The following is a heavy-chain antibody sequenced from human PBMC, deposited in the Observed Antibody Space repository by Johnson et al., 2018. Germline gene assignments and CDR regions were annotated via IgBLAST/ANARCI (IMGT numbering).Heavy chain of an antibody. D-gene: IGHD4-23*01. CDR1: GFTFSSAW. Sequence: EVQLVESGGGLVQPGGSLRLSCTGSGFTFSSAWMTWVRQAPGKGLEWVANIKKDESEMHYVDSVKGRFTISRDNAKNKVYLQMNSLRAEDTAVYYCAKRYYGGNSGAFDIWGLGTMVTVSS. V-gene: IGHV3-7*03. CDR2: IKKDESEM. CDR3: AKRYYGGNSGAFDI. J-gene: IGHJ3*02.